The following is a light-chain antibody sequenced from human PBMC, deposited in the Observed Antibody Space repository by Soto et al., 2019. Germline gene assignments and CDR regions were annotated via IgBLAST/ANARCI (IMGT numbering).Light chain of an antibody. CDR3: QQANSFPFT. Sequence: DIQMTQSPSSVSASVGDRVTITCRASQVINNWLAWYQQKPGKAPNLLLYAASTLQSGVPSRFRGSGSGTDFTLTISSLQPEDFATYYCQQANSFPFTFGPGTKVDIK. V-gene: IGKV1-12*02. J-gene: IGKJ3*01. CDR2: AAS. CDR1: QVINNW.